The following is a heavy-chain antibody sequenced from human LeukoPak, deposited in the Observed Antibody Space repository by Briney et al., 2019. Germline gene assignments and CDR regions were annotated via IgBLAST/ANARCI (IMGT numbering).Heavy chain of an antibody. CDR2: INHSGST. V-gene: IGHV4-34*01. CDR1: GGSFSGYY. Sequence: PSETLSLTCAVYGGSFSGYYWSWIRQPSGKGLEWIGEINHSGSTNYNPSLKSRVTISVDTSKNQFSLKLSSVTAADTAVYYCARGQVYSSGQAAHIFDYWGQGTLVTVSS. CDR3: ARGQVYSSGQAAHIFDY. D-gene: IGHD6-19*01. J-gene: IGHJ4*02.